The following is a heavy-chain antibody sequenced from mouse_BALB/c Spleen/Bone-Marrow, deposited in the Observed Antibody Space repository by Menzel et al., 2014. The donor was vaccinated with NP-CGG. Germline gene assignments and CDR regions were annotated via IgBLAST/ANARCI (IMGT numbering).Heavy chain of an antibody. CDR2: INPGSGGS. CDR3: VREMTRYAMDY. J-gene: IGHJ4*01. Sequence: QVQLQQSGAELVRPGTSVKVSCKASGYAFTNYWIEWVKQRPGQGLEGIGVINPGSGGSNYNEKFKGKATLTADKSSSTAYMQLSSLTSDDSAVYFCVREMTRYAMDYWGQGTSVTVSS. CDR1: GYAFTNYW. V-gene: IGHV1-54*01.